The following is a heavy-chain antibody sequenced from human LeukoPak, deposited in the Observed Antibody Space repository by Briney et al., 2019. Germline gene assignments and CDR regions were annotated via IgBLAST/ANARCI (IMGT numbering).Heavy chain of an antibody. V-gene: IGHV1-18*01. Sequence: GASVKVSCKASGYTFSTYGISWVRQAPGQGLEWLGWISTHIGNTNYAEKFQGRLTMTTDASTSTVYMELRSLRSADTAVYYCTRDGYYYDSSGPNWFDPWGQGTLVTVSS. J-gene: IGHJ5*02. CDR3: TRDGYYYDSSGPNWFDP. D-gene: IGHD3-22*01. CDR1: GYTFSTYG. CDR2: ISTHIGNT.